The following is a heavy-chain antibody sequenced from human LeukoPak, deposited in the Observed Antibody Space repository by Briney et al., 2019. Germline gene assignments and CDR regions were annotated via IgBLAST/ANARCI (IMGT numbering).Heavy chain of an antibody. CDR1: GFTFSSFV. CDR3: ARDRGGYSTDFDW. J-gene: IGHJ4*02. D-gene: IGHD5-12*01. Sequence: GGSLRLSCAASGFTFSSFVMSWVRQAPGKGPEWVSTIDGSGTRTFYALSFNGRFIISRDNSMNTLYLQMDGLRAEDTAVYYCARDRGGYSTDFDWWGQGALVTVSS. CDR2: IDGSGTRT. V-gene: IGHV3-23*01.